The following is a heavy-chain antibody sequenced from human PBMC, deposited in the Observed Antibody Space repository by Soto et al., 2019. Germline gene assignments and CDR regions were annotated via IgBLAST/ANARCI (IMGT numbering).Heavy chain of an antibody. CDR2: ISYDGSNK. D-gene: IGHD6-19*01. CDR1: GFTFSSYA. CDR3: AREQQWLPDY. V-gene: IGHV3-30-3*01. Sequence: QVQLVESGGGVVQPGRSLRLSCAASGFTFSSYAMHWVRQAPGKGLEWVAVISYDGSNKYYADSVKGRFTISRDNSKNTLYLQMNSLRAEDTAVYYCAREQQWLPDYWGQGTLATVSS. J-gene: IGHJ4*02.